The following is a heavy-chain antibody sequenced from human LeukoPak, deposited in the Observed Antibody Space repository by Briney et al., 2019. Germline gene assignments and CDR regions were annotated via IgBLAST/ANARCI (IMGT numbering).Heavy chain of an antibody. CDR1: GGSISSGDYY. V-gene: IGHV4-30-4*08. Sequence: SETLSLTCTVSGGSISSGDYYWSWIRQPPGKGLEWIGYIYYSGSTYYNPSLKSRVTISVDTSKNQFSLKLSSVTAADTAVYYCAGAGEVTNDRDAFDIWGQGTMVTVSS. J-gene: IGHJ3*02. CDR3: AGAGEVTNDRDAFDI. D-gene: IGHD3-9*01. CDR2: IYYSGST.